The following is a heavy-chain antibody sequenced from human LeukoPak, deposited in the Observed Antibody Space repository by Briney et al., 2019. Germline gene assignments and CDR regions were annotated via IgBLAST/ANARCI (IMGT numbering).Heavy chain of an antibody. D-gene: IGHD3-22*01. Sequence: AGGSLRLSCPASGFTFSSYSMNWVRQAPGKGLEWVSSISSSSSYIYYADSVKGRFTISRDNAKNSLYLQMNSLRAEDTAVYYCARAYYYDSSGDYFDYWGQGTLVTVSS. CDR2: ISSSSSYI. V-gene: IGHV3-21*01. CDR3: ARAYYYDSSGDYFDY. J-gene: IGHJ4*02. CDR1: GFTFSSYS.